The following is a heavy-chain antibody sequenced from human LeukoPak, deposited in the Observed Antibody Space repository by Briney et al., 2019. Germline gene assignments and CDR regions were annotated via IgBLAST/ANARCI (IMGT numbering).Heavy chain of an antibody. CDR1: GFTFSSYS. V-gene: IGHV3-21*01. D-gene: IGHD2-2*01. Sequence: GGSLRLSCAASGFTFSSYSMNWVRQAPGKGLEWVSSISSSSSYIYYADSVKGQFTISRDNAKNSLYLQMNSLRAEDTAVYYCAREGGEAIDAFDIWGQGTMVTVSS. J-gene: IGHJ3*02. CDR3: AREGGEAIDAFDI. CDR2: ISSSSSYI.